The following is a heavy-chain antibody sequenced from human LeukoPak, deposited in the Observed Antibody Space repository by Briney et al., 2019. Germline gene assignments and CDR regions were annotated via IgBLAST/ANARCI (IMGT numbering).Heavy chain of an antibody. J-gene: IGHJ6*04. CDR1: GFTFSSYS. CDR2: ISGTSSYI. Sequence: PGGSLRLSCAASGFTFSSYSMIWVRQAPGKGLELVSSISGTSSYIYYADSVKGRFTISRDNAKNSLYLQMNSLRAEDTAVYYCVSSPRVAAQGVWGKGTTVTVSS. CDR3: VSSPRVAAQGV. V-gene: IGHV3-21*01. D-gene: IGHD6-6*01.